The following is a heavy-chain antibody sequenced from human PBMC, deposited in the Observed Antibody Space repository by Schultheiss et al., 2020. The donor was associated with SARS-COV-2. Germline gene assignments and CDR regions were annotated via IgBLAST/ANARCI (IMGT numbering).Heavy chain of an antibody. Sequence: GSLRLSCAASGFTFSNSDMNWVRQAPGKGLEWIGEIYPSGNTNYNPSLKSRVTISMDASKNEISLRLNAVTAADTAVYYCAREGTALYYYYYMDVWGKGTTVTVSS. D-gene: IGHD2-21*02. CDR1: GFTFSNSDM. J-gene: IGHJ6*03. V-gene: IGHV4-4*02. CDR3: AREGTALYYYYYMDV. CDR2: IYPSGNT.